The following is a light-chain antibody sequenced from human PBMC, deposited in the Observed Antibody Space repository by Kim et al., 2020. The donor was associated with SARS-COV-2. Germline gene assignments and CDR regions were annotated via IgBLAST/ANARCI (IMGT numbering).Light chain of an antibody. CDR2: DAS. J-gene: IGKJ5*01. CDR3: QQRSNWPLIT. V-gene: IGKV3-11*01. Sequence: SPGERATLSCRASQSVSSYLAWYQQKPGQAPRLLIYDASNRATGIPARFSGSGSGTDFTLTISSPEPEDFAVYYCQQRSNWPLITFGQGTRLEIK. CDR1: QSVSSY.